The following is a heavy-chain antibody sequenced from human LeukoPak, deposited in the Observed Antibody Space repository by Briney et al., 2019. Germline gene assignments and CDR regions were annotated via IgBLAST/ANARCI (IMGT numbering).Heavy chain of an antibody. J-gene: IGHJ4*02. CDR3: ARDYDYEDGGGFDH. Sequence: PGGSLRLSCAASGFTFSSYSMNWVRQAPGKGLEWVSSISSSSSYIYYADSVKGRFTISRDNSKNTLYLQMNSLRAEDTAVYYCARDYDYEDGGGFDHWGQGTLVTVSS. CDR2: ISSSSSYI. D-gene: IGHD3-22*01. CDR1: GFTFSSYS. V-gene: IGHV3-21*01.